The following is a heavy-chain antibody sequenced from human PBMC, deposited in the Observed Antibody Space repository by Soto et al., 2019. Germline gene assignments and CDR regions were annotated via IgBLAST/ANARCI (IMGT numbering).Heavy chain of an antibody. CDR2: IYPGDSDT. D-gene: IGHD2-21*02. V-gene: IGHV5-51*01. J-gene: IGHJ3*02. CDR3: AIGGDWYFFDI. Sequence: GESLKISCKGSGYSFTNYWIGWVRQMPGKGLEWMGVIYPGDSDTRYGPSFQGQVTISADKSISTAYLQWSSLRASDTAMYYCAIGGDWYFFDIWAQGTMVTVSS. CDR1: GYSFTNYW.